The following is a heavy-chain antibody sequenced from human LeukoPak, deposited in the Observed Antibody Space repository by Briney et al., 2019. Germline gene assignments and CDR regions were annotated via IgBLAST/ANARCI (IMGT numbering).Heavy chain of an antibody. CDR2: VNKDASEK. V-gene: IGHV3-7*01. J-gene: IGHJ4*02. CDR1: GFTFSNNW. D-gene: IGHD3-10*01. Sequence: GGSLRLSCAASGFTFSNNWMSWVRQAPGKGLEWVASVNKDASEKNYVDSVKGRFTISRDNAKNSLYLQMSSLRVDDTAVYYCARARGAGPGAHFDYWGQGTLVTVSS. CDR3: ARARGAGPGAHFDY.